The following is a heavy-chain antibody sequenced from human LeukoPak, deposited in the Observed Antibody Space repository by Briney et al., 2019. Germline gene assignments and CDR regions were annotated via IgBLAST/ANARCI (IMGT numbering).Heavy chain of an antibody. J-gene: IGHJ5*02. CDR1: GYTFTTYG. Sequence: ASVKVSCKASGYTFTTYGITWVRQAPGQGLEWMGWISPYNNNTNHAQRLQGRVTMTTDTSTSTAYMELSRLRSDDTAVYYCASQHMITFGGVIVKGNWFDPWGQGTLVTVSS. CDR3: ASQHMITFGGVIVKGNWFDP. CDR2: ISPYNNNT. D-gene: IGHD3-16*02. V-gene: IGHV1-18*01.